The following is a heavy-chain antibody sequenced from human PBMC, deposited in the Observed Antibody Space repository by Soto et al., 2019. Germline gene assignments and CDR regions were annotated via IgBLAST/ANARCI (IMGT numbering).Heavy chain of an antibody. CDR3: ARNSRVGEPLPLNYYATDV. V-gene: IGHV3-49*03. D-gene: IGHD1-26*01. J-gene: IGHJ6*02. Sequence: PGGSLRLSCTASGFTFADYEMNWFRQAPGKGLEWVSFIRSKDYGGAAHYAASVEDRFIISRDDSKSVSYLQMNSLRTEDTAVYYCARNSRVGEPLPLNYYATDVWGQGTTGTV. CDR1: GFTFADYE. CDR2: IRSKDYGGAA.